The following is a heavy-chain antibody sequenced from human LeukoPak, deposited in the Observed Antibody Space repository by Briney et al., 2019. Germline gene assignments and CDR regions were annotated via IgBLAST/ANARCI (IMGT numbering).Heavy chain of an antibody. Sequence: GASVKVSCRASGYTFTSYYMHWVRQAPGKGLEWMGIINPSGGSTSYAQKFQGRVTMTRDTSTSTVYMELSSLRSEDTAVYYCARVAYDYVWGSYSHYFDYWGQGTLVTVSS. V-gene: IGHV1-46*01. D-gene: IGHD3-16*01. CDR3: ARVAYDYVWGSYSHYFDY. CDR2: INPSGGST. CDR1: GYTFTSYY. J-gene: IGHJ4*02.